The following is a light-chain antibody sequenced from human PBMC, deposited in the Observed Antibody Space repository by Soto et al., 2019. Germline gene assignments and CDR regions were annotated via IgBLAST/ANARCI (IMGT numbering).Light chain of an antibody. CDR1: QSISSY. Sequence: DIQMTHSPSSLSASVGDIVTITCRESQSISSYLNWYQQKPGKAPKLLIYAASSLQSGVPSRFSGSGSGTDFTLTISSLQPEDFATYYCQQSYSTPHTFGQGTKV. V-gene: IGKV1-39*01. CDR2: AAS. J-gene: IGKJ1*01. CDR3: QQSYSTPHT.